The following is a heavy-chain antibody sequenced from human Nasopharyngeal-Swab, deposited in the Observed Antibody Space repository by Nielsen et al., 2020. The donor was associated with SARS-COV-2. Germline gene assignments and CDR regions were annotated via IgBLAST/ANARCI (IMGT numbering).Heavy chain of an antibody. CDR3: ARGRRRYFYYDYVWGSYPVGGYFDY. Sequence: ASVKVSCKASGYTFTSYGISWVRQAPGQGLEWMGWISAYNGNTNYAQKLQGRVTMTTDTSTSTAYMELRSLGSDDTAVYYCARGRRRYFYYDYVWGSYPVGGYFDYWGQGTLVTVSS. CDR1: GYTFTSYG. J-gene: IGHJ4*02. D-gene: IGHD3-16*02. V-gene: IGHV1-18*04. CDR2: ISAYNGNT.